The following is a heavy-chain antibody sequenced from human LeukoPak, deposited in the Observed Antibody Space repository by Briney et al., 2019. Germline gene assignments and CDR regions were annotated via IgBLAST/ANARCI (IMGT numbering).Heavy chain of an antibody. CDR3: SLITMVRGVINFDY. V-gene: IGHV3-49*04. CDR2: IRSKTNGGTK. J-gene: IGHJ4*02. Sequence: PGRSLRLSCTASGFTFGDYDMSWVRKAPGKGLEWVGFIRSKTNGGTKEYAATVKGKFTISREDSKSIAYLQMSSLKSEDTAVYYCSLITMVRGVINFDYWGQGTLVTVSS. CDR1: GFTFGDYD. D-gene: IGHD3-10*01.